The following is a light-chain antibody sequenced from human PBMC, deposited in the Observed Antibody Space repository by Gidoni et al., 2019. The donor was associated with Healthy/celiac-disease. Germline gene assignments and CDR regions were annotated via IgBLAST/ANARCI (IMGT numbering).Light chain of an antibody. CDR2: AAS. CDR1: QRISSY. J-gene: IGKJ3*01. CDR3: QQSYSTPLT. Sequence: DIQMTQSPSSLSASVGDSVTITCRASQRISSYLNWYQQKPGKAPKLLIYAASSLQSGVPARFSGSGSGTDCTLTISSLQPEDFATYYWQQSYSTPLTFGPGTKVDIK. V-gene: IGKV1-39*01.